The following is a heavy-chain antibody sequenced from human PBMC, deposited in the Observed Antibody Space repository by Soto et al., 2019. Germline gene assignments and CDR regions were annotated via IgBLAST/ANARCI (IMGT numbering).Heavy chain of an antibody. Sequence: QVQLVQSGGEVKKPGASVKVSCKASGYTFNSHGISWVRQAPGQGPEWMGWISVHNGDTNYAQKLQGRVTVTTDTPTSTAYMELRSLRSEDTAVYYCARMLRGSTTGYYHYMDVWGKGTTVTVSS. V-gene: IGHV1-18*01. CDR3: ARMLRGSTTGYYHYMDV. J-gene: IGHJ6*03. CDR1: GYTFNSHG. CDR2: ISVHNGDT. D-gene: IGHD3-10*01.